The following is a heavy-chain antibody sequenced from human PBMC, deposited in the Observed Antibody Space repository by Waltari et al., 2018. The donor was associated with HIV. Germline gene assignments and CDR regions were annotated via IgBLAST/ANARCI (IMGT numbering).Heavy chain of an antibody. Sequence: EVQLVQSGAEVKKPGESLKISCKGSGYSFTRYWSGWVRQMPGKGLEWMGITYPGDSGTRYSPSFQGQVTISADKPISTAYLQWSSLKASDTAMSYCARSYYYDSSGFDLDYWGQGTLVTVSS. D-gene: IGHD3-22*01. CDR1: GYSFTRYW. CDR2: TYPGDSGT. V-gene: IGHV5-51*01. J-gene: IGHJ4*02. CDR3: ARSYYYDSSGFDLDY.